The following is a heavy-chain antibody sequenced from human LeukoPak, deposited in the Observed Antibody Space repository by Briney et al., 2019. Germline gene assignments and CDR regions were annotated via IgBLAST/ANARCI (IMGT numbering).Heavy chain of an antibody. J-gene: IGHJ4*02. CDR2: IGVSGIHT. V-gene: IGHV3-23*01. Sequence: GGTLRLSCAASGFNFRIHGINWVRQAPGKGLEWVSAIGVSGIHTYFADSVKGRFSISRDDSRNTVYLQMKSLRAGDTALYFCARDLSLLGLDDWGQGTLVTVSS. D-gene: IGHD3-16*01. CDR1: GFNFRIHG. CDR3: ARDLSLLGLDD.